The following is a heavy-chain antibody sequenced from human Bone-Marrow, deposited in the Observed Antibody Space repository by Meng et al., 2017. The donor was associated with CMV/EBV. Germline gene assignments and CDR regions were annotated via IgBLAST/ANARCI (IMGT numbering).Heavy chain of an antibody. CDR1: GDTFTSYG. D-gene: IGHD6-13*01. J-gene: IGHJ5*02. CDR3: ARGRIAAAGTFWFDP. Sequence: SGDTFTSYGISWVRQAPGQGLEWMGWISAYNGNTNYAQKLQGRVTMTTDTSTSTAYMELRSLRSDDTAVYYCARGRIAAAGTFWFDPWGQGTLVTVSS. V-gene: IGHV1-18*01. CDR2: ISAYNGNT.